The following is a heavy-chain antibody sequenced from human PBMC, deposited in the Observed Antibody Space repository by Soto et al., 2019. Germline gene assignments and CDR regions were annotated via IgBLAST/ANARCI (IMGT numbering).Heavy chain of an antibody. Sequence: GGSLRLSCAASGFTFSDHFMDWVRQAPGKGLEWVSYISSSSYTMIYADSVKGRFTISRDNSKNTLYLQMNSLRAEDTAVYYCAKDLLEWLLRQRGDFGYWGQGTLVTVSS. V-gene: IGHV3-48*01. CDR3: AKDLLEWLLRQRGDFGY. D-gene: IGHD3-3*01. J-gene: IGHJ4*02. CDR2: ISSSSYTM. CDR1: GFTFSDHF.